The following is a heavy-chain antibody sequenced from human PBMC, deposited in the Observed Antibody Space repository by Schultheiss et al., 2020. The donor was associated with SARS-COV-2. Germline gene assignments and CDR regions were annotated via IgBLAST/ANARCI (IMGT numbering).Heavy chain of an antibody. D-gene: IGHD6-19*01. J-gene: IGHJ5*02. CDR1: GYSFTSYW. CDR2: IYPGDSDT. CDR3: ARTDVADGDWFDP. V-gene: IGHV5-51*01. Sequence: GESLKISCKGSGYSFTSYWIGWVRQMPGKGLEWMGIIYPGDSDTRYSPSFQGKVTLSADKSISTACLQWSSLKASDTAVYYCARTDVADGDWFDPWGQGTLVSV.